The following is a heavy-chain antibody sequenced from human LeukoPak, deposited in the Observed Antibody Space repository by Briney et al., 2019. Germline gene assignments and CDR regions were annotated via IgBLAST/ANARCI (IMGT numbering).Heavy chain of an antibody. V-gene: IGHV3-23*01. CDR2: ISGSGGGT. CDR3: AKSSPVSAGGY. D-gene: IGHD2/OR15-2a*01. Sequence: GGSLRLSCAASGFTFSRHGMSWVRQALGKGLEWVSGISGSGGGTHYADSVKGRFTISRDHSMNTLYLQMNSLRAEDTAVYYCAKSSPVSAGGYWGQGTLVTVSS. J-gene: IGHJ4*02. CDR1: GFTFSRHG.